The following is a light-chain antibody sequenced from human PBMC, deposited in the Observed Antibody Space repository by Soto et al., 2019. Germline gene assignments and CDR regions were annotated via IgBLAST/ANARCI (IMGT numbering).Light chain of an antibody. CDR2: EVS. CDR3: SSYTTSGTPV. CDR1: SSDVGGYNY. Sequence: QSVLTQPASVSGSPGQTITISCTGTSSDVGGYNYLSWYQQHPGKAPTVMIYEVSNRPSGVSNRFSGSKSGNTASLTISGLQAEDEADYFCSSYTTSGTPVFGGGTKVTVL. V-gene: IGLV2-14*01. J-gene: IGLJ3*02.